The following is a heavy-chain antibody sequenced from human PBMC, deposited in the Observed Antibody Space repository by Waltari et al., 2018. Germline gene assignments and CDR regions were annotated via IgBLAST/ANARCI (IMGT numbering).Heavy chain of an antibody. CDR3: ARQSSGYSPWSFDY. D-gene: IGHD3-22*01. CDR2: IYYRGST. Sequence: QLQLQESGPGLVKPSETLSLTCTVSGGSISSSRYYWGWIRQPPGKGLEWIGSIYYRGSTYYNPSLKSRVTISVDTSKNQFSLKLSSVTAADTAVYYCARQSSGYSPWSFDYWGQGTLVTVSS. CDR1: GGSISSSRYY. V-gene: IGHV4-39*01. J-gene: IGHJ4*02.